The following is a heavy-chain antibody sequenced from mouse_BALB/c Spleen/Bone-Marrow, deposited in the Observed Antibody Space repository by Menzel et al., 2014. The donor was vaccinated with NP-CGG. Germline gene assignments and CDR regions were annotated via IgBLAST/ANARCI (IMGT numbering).Heavy chain of an antibody. CDR3: ARLGYYGHFAH. D-gene: IGHD1-1*01. CDR1: GFDFSRYW. V-gene: IGHV4-1*02. J-gene: IGHJ2*01. Sequence: DVMLVESGSGLVQPGGSLKLSCAASGFDFSRYWMSWVRQAPGKGLEWIGEINPESSTINYTPSLKDKFIISRDNAKXTLYLHMSKVRSEDTALYYCARLGYYGHFAHWGQGTTLTVSS. CDR2: INPESSTI.